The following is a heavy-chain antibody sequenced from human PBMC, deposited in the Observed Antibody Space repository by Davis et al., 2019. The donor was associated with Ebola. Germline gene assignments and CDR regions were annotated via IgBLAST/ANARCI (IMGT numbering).Heavy chain of an antibody. J-gene: IGHJ4*02. D-gene: IGHD1-26*01. CDR2: ISSSSSYT. Sequence: GGSLRLSCAASGFTFSDYYMSWIRQAPGKGLEWVSYISSSSSYTNYADSVKGRFTISRDNAKNTLYLQMNSLRAEDTAVYYCARSDWEYYFDYWGQGTLVTVSS. V-gene: IGHV3-11*06. CDR3: ARSDWEYYFDY. CDR1: GFTFSDYY.